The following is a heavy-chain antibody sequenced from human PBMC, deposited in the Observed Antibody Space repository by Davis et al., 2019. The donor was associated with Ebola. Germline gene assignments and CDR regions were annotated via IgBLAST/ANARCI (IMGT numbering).Heavy chain of an antibody. J-gene: IGHJ4*02. V-gene: IGHV3-11*04. Sequence: GGSLRLSCAVSDFSVSDNYMSWVRQAPGKGLEWVSYISGSATSTFYADSVKGRFTISRDNARDSLYLQMDSLRVEDTAIYYCARDAFSLSRYDTEDHWGQGTLVTVSS. CDR1: DFSVSDNY. CDR2: ISGSATST. CDR3: ARDAFSLSRYDTEDH. D-gene: IGHD3-9*01.